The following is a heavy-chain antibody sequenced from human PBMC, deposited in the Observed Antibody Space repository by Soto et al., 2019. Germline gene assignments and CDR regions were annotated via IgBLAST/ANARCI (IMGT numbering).Heavy chain of an antibody. V-gene: IGHV3-9*01. J-gene: IGHJ6*02. CDR1: GFSFDDYG. CDR2: ISYYSGSI. D-gene: IGHD2-8*02. Sequence: EVQLVESGGGLVQPGRSLRLSCAASGFSFDDYGMHWVRQAPGKGLEWVSGISYYSGSIGYADSVKGRFTISRDNAKKFLYLPMNSLRGEDTALYYCATSTGGTGKGMDVWGQGTTVTVSS. CDR3: ATSTGGTGKGMDV.